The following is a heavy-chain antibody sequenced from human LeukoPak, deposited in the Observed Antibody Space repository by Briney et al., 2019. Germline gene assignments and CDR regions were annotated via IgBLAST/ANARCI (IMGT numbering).Heavy chain of an antibody. CDR3: ARDLSIAAPGTDFDY. CDR1: GYTFTGYS. Sequence: ASVKVSCKASGYTFTGYSVHWVRQAPGQGLEWMGWINPNSGGTKYALKFQGRVTMTRDTSVSTAYMELSRLTSDDTAVYYCARDLSIAAPGTDFDYWGQGTLVTVSS. CDR2: INPNSGGT. J-gene: IGHJ4*02. D-gene: IGHD6-13*01. V-gene: IGHV1-2*02.